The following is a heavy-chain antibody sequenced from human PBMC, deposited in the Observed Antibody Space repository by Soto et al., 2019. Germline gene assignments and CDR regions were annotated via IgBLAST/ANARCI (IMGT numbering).Heavy chain of an antibody. J-gene: IGHJ4*02. Sequence: EVQLVESGGGLVQPGGSLRLSCAASGFTFSSYAMHWVRQAPGKGLEYVSAISSNGGSTYYANSVKGRFTISRDTSKNTLYLQMGSLRAEAMAVYYCARGPGYYFDYWGQGTLVTVSS. CDR2: ISSNGGST. CDR3: ARGPGYYFDY. V-gene: IGHV3-64*01. CDR1: GFTFSSYA.